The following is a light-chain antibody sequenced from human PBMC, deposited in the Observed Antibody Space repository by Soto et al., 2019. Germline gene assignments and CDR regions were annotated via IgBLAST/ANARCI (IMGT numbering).Light chain of an antibody. J-gene: IGLJ1*01. CDR3: SSYTSSSTRV. CDR1: SSDVGGYND. CDR2: DVS. Sequence: QSVLTQPASGSGSPGQSNTISCTGTSSDVGGYNDVSWYQQHPGKAPKLMIYDVSNRPSGVSNRFSGSKSGNTASLTISGLQAEDEADYYCSSYTSSSTRVFGTGTKVTVL. V-gene: IGLV2-14*01.